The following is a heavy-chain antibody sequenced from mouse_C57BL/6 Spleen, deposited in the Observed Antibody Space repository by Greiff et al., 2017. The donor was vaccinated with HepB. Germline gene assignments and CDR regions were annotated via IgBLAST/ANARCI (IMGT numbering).Heavy chain of an antibody. D-gene: IGHD1-1*01. J-gene: IGHJ4*01. Sequence: QVQLQQSGAELVRPGSSVKLSCKASGYTFTSYWMHWVKQRPIQGLEWIGNIDPSDSETHYNQKFKDKATLTVDKSSSTAYMQLSSLTSEDSAVYYCASSSHYAMDYWGQGTSVTVSS. CDR3: ASSSHYAMDY. CDR2: IDPSDSET. V-gene: IGHV1-52*01. CDR1: GYTFTSYW.